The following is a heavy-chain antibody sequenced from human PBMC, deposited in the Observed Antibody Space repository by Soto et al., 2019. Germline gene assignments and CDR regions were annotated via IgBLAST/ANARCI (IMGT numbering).Heavy chain of an antibody. Sequence: TLSLTCAVSCGSISSDGYSWSLIRQPPGKGLEWIGYIYHSGSTYYNPSLKSRVTISVDRSKNQFSLKLSSVTAADTAVYYCARELGYCSSTSCKPDVWGQGTTVTVSS. D-gene: IGHD2-2*01. V-gene: IGHV4-30-2*01. J-gene: IGHJ6*02. CDR1: CGSISSDGYS. CDR2: IYHSGST. CDR3: ARELGYCSSTSCKPDV.